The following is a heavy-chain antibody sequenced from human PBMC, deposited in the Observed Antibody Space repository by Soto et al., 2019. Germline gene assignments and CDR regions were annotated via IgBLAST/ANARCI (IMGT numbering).Heavy chain of an antibody. CDR1: GYSFTSYW. V-gene: IGHV5-51*01. CDR3: ARESTSYGLDV. CDR2: IYPGDSDT. J-gene: IGHJ6*02. Sequence: GESLKISCKVSGYSFTSYWIGWVRQMPGKGLEWMGSIYPGDSDTRYSPSFQGQVIISADKSISTAYLQWSSLKASDTAMYYCARESTSYGLDVWGQGTTVTVSS.